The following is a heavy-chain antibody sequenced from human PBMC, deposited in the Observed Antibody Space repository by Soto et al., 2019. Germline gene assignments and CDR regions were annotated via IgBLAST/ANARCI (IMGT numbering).Heavy chain of an antibody. CDR3: ARNESSNFYGMDV. Sequence: EVQLVESGGGLVKPGGSLRLSCAASGFTFSSYNMNWVRQAPGKGLEWVSSISSSGFSINYADSVKGRFSISRDNAQNSLHLQMNTVRAEDTAVYYCARNESSNFYGMDVWGQGTTVTVSS. CDR2: ISSSGFSI. J-gene: IGHJ6*01. V-gene: IGHV3-21*01. D-gene: IGHD6-6*01. CDR1: GFTFSSYN.